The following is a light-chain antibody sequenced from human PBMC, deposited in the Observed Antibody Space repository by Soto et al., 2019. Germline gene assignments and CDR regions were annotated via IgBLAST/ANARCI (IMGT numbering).Light chain of an antibody. Sequence: QSVLTQPASVSGSPGQSITISCTGTSSDVGSYNLVSWYQQHPGKAPKLMIYEGSKRPSGVSNRFSGSKSGNTASLTISGLQAEVEADYYCCSYAGSSTPYVFGTGTKLTVL. CDR1: SSDVGSYNL. CDR3: CSYAGSSTPYV. J-gene: IGLJ1*01. CDR2: EGS. V-gene: IGLV2-23*01.